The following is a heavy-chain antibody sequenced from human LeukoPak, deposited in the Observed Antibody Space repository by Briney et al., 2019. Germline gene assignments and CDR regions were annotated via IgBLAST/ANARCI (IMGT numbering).Heavy chain of an antibody. V-gene: IGHV3-53*01. CDR2: IYSGGST. CDR1: GFTVSSNY. J-gene: IGHJ4*02. D-gene: IGHD3-22*01. Sequence: GGSLRLSCAASGFTVSSNYMSWVRQAPGKGLEGVSVIYSGGSTYYADSVKGRFTISRDNSKNTLYLQMNSLRAEDTAVYYCARDGYDSSGYYNDYWGQGTLVTVSS. CDR3: ARDGYDSSGYYNDY.